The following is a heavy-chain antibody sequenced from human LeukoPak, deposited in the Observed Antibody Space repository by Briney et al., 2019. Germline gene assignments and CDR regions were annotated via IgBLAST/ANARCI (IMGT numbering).Heavy chain of an antibody. V-gene: IGHV3-23*01. D-gene: IGHD3-22*01. Sequence: GGSLRLSCAASGFTFSSYAMSWVRHAPGQGLEWVSAISGSGGSTYYADSVKGRFTISRDNSNNTLYLQMNSLRAEDTAVYYCAKVRITMIVVGANYDYWGQGTLVTVSS. CDR1: GFTFSSYA. CDR2: ISGSGGST. J-gene: IGHJ4*02. CDR3: AKVRITMIVVGANYDY.